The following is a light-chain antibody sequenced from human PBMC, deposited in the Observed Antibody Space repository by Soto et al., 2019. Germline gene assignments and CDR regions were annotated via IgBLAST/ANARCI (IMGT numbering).Light chain of an antibody. CDR2: DAS. Sequence: EVMLSQSPGTLSLSPGERATLSCRASQSVSSYLAWYQQKPGQAPRLLIYDASNRATGIPARFSGSGSGTDFTLTINRLEPEDFTVYYCQQRSNLPPWTFGGGAKVDIK. CDR1: QSVSSY. J-gene: IGKJ4*01. CDR3: QQRSNLPPWT. V-gene: IGKV3-11*01.